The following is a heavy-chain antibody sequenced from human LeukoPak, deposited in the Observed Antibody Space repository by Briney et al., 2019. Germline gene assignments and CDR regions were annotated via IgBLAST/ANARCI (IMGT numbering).Heavy chain of an antibody. CDR2: INHRGST. D-gene: IGHD1-26*01. J-gene: IGHJ4*02. Sequence: SETLSLTCAVYGESLSKYYWTWIRQSPGRGLEWIGEINHRGSTNLNPSLKSRVTLSVDTSKHQFSLKLTSVTAADAAVYYCASSVGPTDYWGQGTLVTVSS. V-gene: IGHV4-34*01. CDR1: GESLSKYY. CDR3: ASSVGPTDY.